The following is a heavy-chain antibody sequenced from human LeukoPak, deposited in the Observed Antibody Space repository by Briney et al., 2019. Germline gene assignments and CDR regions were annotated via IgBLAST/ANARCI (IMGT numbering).Heavy chain of an antibody. V-gene: IGHV1-18*01. CDR1: GYTFTSSG. Sequence: GASVKVSCKASGYTFTSSGISWVRQAPGQGLEWMGWISAYNGNTNYSQKLQGRVTMTTDTSTSTAYMELRSLRSDDTAAYYSARDRGTAHSPVDYWGQGTLVTVSS. CDR3: ARDRGTAHSPVDY. D-gene: IGHD3-10*01. J-gene: IGHJ4*02. CDR2: ISAYNGNT.